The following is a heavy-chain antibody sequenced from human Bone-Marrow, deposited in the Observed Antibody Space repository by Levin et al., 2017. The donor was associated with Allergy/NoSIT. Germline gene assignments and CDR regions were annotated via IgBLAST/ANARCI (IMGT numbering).Heavy chain of an antibody. D-gene: IGHD5-24*01. CDR3: ARGYATRDGYNFYFDN. CDR2: INPNTGGT. V-gene: IGHV1-2*06. Sequence: ASVKVSCKTSGYTFAAYFIHWVRQAPGQGLEWMGRINPNTGGTHYQQKSQGRVTLTRDTSISTAYLELSSLRSDDTAVYFCARGYATRDGYNFYFDNWGQGTLITVSS. CDR1: GYTFAAYF. J-gene: IGHJ4*02.